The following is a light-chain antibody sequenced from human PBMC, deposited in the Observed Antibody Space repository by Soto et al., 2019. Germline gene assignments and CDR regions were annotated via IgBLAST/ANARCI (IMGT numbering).Light chain of an antibody. CDR2: GAS. V-gene: IGKV3-15*01. J-gene: IGKJ4*01. CDR1: QSVSTN. Sequence: EIVLTQSPATLSLSPGERATLSCRASQSVSTNLAWYQQKPGQAPRLLIYGASTGATDIPARFSGSGSGTDFTLTISSLQPEDVAAYYCQKYNSAPLTFGGGTKVDIK. CDR3: QKYNSAPLT.